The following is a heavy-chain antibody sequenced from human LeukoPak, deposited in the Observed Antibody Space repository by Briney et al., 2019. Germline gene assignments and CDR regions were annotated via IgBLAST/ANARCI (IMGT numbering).Heavy chain of an antibody. CDR3: ASGYCSSTSCYTVGMDV. D-gene: IGHD2-2*02. V-gene: IGHV1-69*04. CDR2: IIPILGIA. CDR1: GGTFSSYA. J-gene: IGHJ6*02. Sequence: ASVTVSCKASGGTFSSYAISWVRQAPGQGLEWMGRIIPILGIANYAQKFQGRVTITADKSTSTAYMELSSLRSEDTAVYYCASGYCSSTSCYTVGMDVWGQGTTVTVSS.